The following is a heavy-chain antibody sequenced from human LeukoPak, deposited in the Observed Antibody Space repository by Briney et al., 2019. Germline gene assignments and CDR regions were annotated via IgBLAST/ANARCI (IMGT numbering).Heavy chain of an antibody. D-gene: IGHD2/OR15-2a*01. Sequence: GGSLRLSCAASGFTFSNYWMHWVRQAPGKGLVWVSRVNSDGSSTSYADSVKGRFTISRDNAKNTLYLRMNSLRAEDTAVYYCARVACSSTTSCATVDYWGQGTLVTVSS. J-gene: IGHJ4*02. CDR3: ARVACSSTTSCATVDY. V-gene: IGHV3-74*01. CDR2: VNSDGSST. CDR1: GFTFSNYW.